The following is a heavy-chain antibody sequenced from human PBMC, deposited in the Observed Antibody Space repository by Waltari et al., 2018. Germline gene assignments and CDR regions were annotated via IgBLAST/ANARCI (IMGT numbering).Heavy chain of an antibody. CDR2: ISYDGSNK. CDR3: SREGMGYDSSGYPMGAFDI. Sequence: QVQLVESGGGVVQPGRSLRLSCAASGFTFSSYAMHWVRQAPGKGLEWVAVISYDGSNKYYADSVKGRFTISRDNSKNTLYLQMNSLRAEDTAVYYCSREGMGYDSSGYPMGAFDIWGQGTMVTVSS. J-gene: IGHJ3*02. V-gene: IGHV3-30-3*01. D-gene: IGHD3-22*01. CDR1: GFTFSSYA.